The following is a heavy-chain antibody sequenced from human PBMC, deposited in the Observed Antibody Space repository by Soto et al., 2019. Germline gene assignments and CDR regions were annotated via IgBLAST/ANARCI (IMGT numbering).Heavy chain of an antibody. D-gene: IGHD6-19*01. CDR1: GYSFTSFW. Sequence: EVQLVQSGVEIKKPGESLKISCKASGYSFTSFWIGWVRRMPGKGQEWMGIIYPADSDTEYSPSFRGQVTISADKSIGTAYLQWDSLKASDTAVYYSARHKEWGGGSGWKDDAFDIWGQGTMVTVSS. CDR2: IYPADSDT. CDR3: ARHKEWGGGSGWKDDAFDI. V-gene: IGHV5-51*01. J-gene: IGHJ3*02.